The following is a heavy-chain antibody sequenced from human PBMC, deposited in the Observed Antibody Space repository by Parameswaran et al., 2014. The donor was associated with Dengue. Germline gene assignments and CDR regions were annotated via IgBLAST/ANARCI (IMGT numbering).Heavy chain of an antibody. J-gene: IGHJ5*02. D-gene: IGHD3-3*01. V-gene: IGHV4-34*01. CDR3: ARGFYRTYDVWNP. CDR2: VNYSGST. Sequence: ASETLSLTCAVYGGSFSDNNWSWVRQPPGKGLEWIGEVNYSGSTNYNPSLESRVTISADTSKNQFSLKLSSVTAADTAVYYCARGFYRTYDVWNPWGQGTLVTV. CDR1: GGSFSDNN.